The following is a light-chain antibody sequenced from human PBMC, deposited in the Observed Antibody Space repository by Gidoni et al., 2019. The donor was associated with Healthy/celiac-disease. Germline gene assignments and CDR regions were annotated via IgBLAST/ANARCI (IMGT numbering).Light chain of an antibody. Sequence: IVLTQSPGTLSLSPGERATLSCRASQFVSSSYLAWYQPKPGQAPRLLIYGASSRATGIPDRFSGSGSGTDFTLTISRLEPEDFAVYYCQQYGSSPPWTFGQGTKVEIK. V-gene: IGKV3-20*01. J-gene: IGKJ1*01. CDR2: GAS. CDR3: QQYGSSPPWT. CDR1: QFVSSSY.